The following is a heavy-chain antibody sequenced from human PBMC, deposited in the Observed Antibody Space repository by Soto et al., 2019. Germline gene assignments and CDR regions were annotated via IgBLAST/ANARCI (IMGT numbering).Heavy chain of an antibody. CDR1: GGSISSSTYY. CDR2: IYYSGST. J-gene: IGHJ4*02. CDR3: ARHARGSCYS. D-gene: IGHD2-15*01. Sequence: QLQLQESGPGLVKPSETLSLICTVSGGSISSSTYYWGWIRQPPGKGLEWIGNIYYSGSTYYNPSLKTPVTLSEQTSKNQFSLKLSSVTAADTAMYFCARHARGSCYSWGQGTLVTVSS. V-gene: IGHV4-39*01.